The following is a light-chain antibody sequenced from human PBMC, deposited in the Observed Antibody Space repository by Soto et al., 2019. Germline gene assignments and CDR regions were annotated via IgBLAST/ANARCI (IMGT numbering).Light chain of an antibody. Sequence: EIGMGQSPPTMSVSPGERATLSCRASQSVSSNLAWYQQKPVQAPRLLIDGASTRATGIPARFSGSGSGTEFTLTISSLQSEDFAVYYCQQYNNWPPWTFGQGTKVDIK. CDR1: QSVSSN. V-gene: IGKV3-15*01. CDR3: QQYNNWPPWT. CDR2: GAS. J-gene: IGKJ1*01.